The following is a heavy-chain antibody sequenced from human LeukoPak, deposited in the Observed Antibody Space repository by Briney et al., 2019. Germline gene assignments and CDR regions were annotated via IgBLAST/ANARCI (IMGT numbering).Heavy chain of an antibody. CDR1: GDSFSSDSAA. Sequence: SQTLSLTCAISGDSFSSDSAAWNWIRQSPSRGLEWLGRTYYRSKWYYDYAVAVKSRISINPDTSKNQFSLQLSSVTPEDTAVYYCARDPVGGSTIFDYWGQGTLVTVSS. CDR2: TYYRSKWYY. V-gene: IGHV6-1*01. CDR3: ARDPVGGSTIFDY. D-gene: IGHD1-26*01. J-gene: IGHJ4*02.